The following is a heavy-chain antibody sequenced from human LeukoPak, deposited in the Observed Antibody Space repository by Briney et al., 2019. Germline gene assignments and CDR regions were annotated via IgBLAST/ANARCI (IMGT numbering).Heavy chain of an antibody. CDR1: GYTLTELS. Sequence: ASVKVSCKVSGYTLTELSMHWVRQAPGKGLEWMGGFDPEDGETIYAQKFQGRVTMTEDTSTDTAYMELSSLRSEDTAVYYCATPTRVLRYFDWSFDYWGQGTLVTVSS. J-gene: IGHJ4*02. V-gene: IGHV1-24*01. CDR3: ATPTRVLRYFDWSFDY. CDR2: FDPEDGET. D-gene: IGHD3-9*01.